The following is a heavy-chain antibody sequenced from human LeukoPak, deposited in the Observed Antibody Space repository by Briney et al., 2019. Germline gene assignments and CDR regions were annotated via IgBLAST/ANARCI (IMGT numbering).Heavy chain of an antibody. CDR1: GSTFSGYY. Sequence: ASVKVSCSASGSTFSGYYMHWVRQAPGQGLEWMGWINPNSGGTNSAQKFQGRVTMTRDTSISTAYMELSRLRSDDTAVYYCARDSGVASLGPDYWGQGTLVTVSS. J-gene: IGHJ4*02. D-gene: IGHD5-12*01. CDR2: INPNSGGT. CDR3: ARDSGVASLGPDY. V-gene: IGHV1-2*02.